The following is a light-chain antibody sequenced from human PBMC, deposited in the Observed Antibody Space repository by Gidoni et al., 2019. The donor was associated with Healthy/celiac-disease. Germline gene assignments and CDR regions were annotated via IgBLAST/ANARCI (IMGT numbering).Light chain of an antibody. CDR1: YSDIGTYNY. V-gene: IGLV2-8*01. CDR2: EAV. Sequence: QSALTQPPSASGSPGQSVTISCTGSYSDIGTYNYVSWYQQHPGKAPKLNIYEAVKRPSGVPDRFSGATSFNTASLTVSGLQADDEADYFCSSYAGANNWVFGGGTKLTVL. CDR3: SSYAGANNWV. J-gene: IGLJ3*02.